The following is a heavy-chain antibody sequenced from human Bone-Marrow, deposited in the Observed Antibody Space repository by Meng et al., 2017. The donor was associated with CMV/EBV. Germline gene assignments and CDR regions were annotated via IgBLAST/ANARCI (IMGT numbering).Heavy chain of an antibody. Sequence: SETLSLTCTVSGGSISSSSYYWGWIRQPPGKGLEWIGSIYYSGSTYYNPSLKSRVTISVDTSKNQFSLKLSSVTAADTAVYYCARGRGGSGAFDIWGQGTMVTVSS. CDR1: GGSISSSSYY. CDR3: ARGRGGSGAFDI. V-gene: IGHV4-39*07. J-gene: IGHJ3*02. CDR2: IYYSGST.